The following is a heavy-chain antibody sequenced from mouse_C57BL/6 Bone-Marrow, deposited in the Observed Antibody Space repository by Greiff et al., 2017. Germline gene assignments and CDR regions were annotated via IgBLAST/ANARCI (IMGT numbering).Heavy chain of an antibody. D-gene: IGHD1-1*01. J-gene: IGHJ4*01. Sequence: VQLQQSGAELVRPGASVKLSCTASGFNIKDDYMHWVKQRPEQGLEWIGWIDPENGDTEYASKFQGKATITADTSSNTAYLQLSSLTSEDTAVYDSTTAGGSSDAMDYWGQGTSVTVSS. V-gene: IGHV14-4*01. CDR1: GFNIKDDY. CDR3: TTAGGSSDAMDY. CDR2: IDPENGDT.